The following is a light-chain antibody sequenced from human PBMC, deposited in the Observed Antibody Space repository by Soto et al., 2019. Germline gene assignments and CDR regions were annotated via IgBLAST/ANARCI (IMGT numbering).Light chain of an antibody. J-gene: IGLJ2*01. CDR3: QVWDSSSDQSGV. CDR1: NIGSQS. V-gene: IGLV3-21*04. Sequence: SYVLSQPPSVSVSPGETARITCGGNNIGSQSVNWYQQKPGQAPVLVVFYDRVRPPGLPGRFSGSKSGNTATLIISRVEAGDESDYYCQVWDSSSDQSGVFGEGTKLTVL. CDR2: YDR.